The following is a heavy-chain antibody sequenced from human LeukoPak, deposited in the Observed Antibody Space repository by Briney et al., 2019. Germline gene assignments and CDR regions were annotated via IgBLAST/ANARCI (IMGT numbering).Heavy chain of an antibody. V-gene: IGHV1-8*03. CDR1: GYTFTSYD. CDR2: MNPNSGNT. Sequence: ASVKVSCKASGYTFTSYDINWVRQATGQGLEWMGWMNPNSGNTGYAQKFQGRVTITRNTSISTAYMELSSLRSEDTAVYYCARDNWLYYYDSSGYFFDYWGQGTLVTVSS. D-gene: IGHD3-22*01. J-gene: IGHJ4*02. CDR3: ARDNWLYYYDSSGYFFDY.